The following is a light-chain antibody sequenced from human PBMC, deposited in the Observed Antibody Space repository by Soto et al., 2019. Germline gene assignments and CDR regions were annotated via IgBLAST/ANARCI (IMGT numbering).Light chain of an antibody. CDR3: QHFGSSPPVI. CDR1: QGISNY. Sequence: DIQMTQSPSSLSASVGDRVTITCRASQGISNYLAWYQQKPGKVPKLLIYAASTLQSGVPSRFSGSGSGTEFSLTISGLEPEDFAVYFCQHFGSSPPVIFGQGTRLDVK. J-gene: IGKJ5*01. V-gene: IGKV1-27*01. CDR2: AAS.